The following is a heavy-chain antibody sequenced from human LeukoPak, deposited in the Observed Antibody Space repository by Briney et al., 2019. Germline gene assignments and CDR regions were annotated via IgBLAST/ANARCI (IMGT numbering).Heavy chain of an antibody. V-gene: IGHV3-7*01. J-gene: IGHJ4*02. CDR1: GFALSSHW. Sequence: PGGSLRLSCAASGFALSSHWMTWVRQVPGRGPEWVANVNRDGSETYYLDSVKGRFTISRDNAKTMLYLQMNSLRADDTAMYYCARAIGLDFDFWGQGTLVTVSS. CDR2: VNRDGSET. CDR3: ARAIGLDFDF. D-gene: IGHD2/OR15-2a*01.